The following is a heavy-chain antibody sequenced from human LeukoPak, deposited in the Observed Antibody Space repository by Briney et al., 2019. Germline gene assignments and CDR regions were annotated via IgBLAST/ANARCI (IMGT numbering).Heavy chain of an antibody. Sequence: GGPQRLPGTASDRTCVNAGKSVVRGARGNGIKWVGRIKSKTDGGITDYAAPVIGRFTISRDDSNNTLYLQMDSLKTEDTAVYYCTTSRPYGSGKTPPRVSDYWGQGTLVPVS. V-gene: IGHV3-15*01. CDR1: DRTCVNAG. CDR2: IKSKTDGGIT. D-gene: IGHD3-10*01. CDR3: TTSRPYGSGKTPPRVSDY. J-gene: IGHJ4*02.